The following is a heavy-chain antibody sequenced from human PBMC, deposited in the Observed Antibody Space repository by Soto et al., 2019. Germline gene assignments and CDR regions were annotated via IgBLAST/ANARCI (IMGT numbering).Heavy chain of an antibody. CDR3: ASTIFGIYYYGMDV. CDR1: GGTFSSYA. CDR2: IIPIFGTA. Sequence: RASVKVSCKASGGTFSSYAISWVRQAPGQGLEWMGGIIPIFGTANYAQKFQGRVTITADESTSTAYMELSSLRSEDTAVYYCASTIFGIYYYGMDVWGQGTTVTVSS. V-gene: IGHV1-69*13. J-gene: IGHJ6*02. D-gene: IGHD3-3*01.